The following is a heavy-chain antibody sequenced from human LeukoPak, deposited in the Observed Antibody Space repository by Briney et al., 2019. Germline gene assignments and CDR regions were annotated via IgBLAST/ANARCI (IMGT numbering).Heavy chain of an antibody. D-gene: IGHD3/OR15-3a*01. CDR2: VYTSGST. CDR1: TGSITSGSYY. Sequence: SQTLSLTCTVSTGSITSGSYYWSWIRQSAGKGLEWIGRVYTSGSTSYNPSLKSRLTISLDKSKNQFSLQLTSVTAADTAVYYCARARSLDFYYYLDVWGEGTTVTISS. V-gene: IGHV4-61*02. J-gene: IGHJ6*03. CDR3: ARARSLDFYYYLDV.